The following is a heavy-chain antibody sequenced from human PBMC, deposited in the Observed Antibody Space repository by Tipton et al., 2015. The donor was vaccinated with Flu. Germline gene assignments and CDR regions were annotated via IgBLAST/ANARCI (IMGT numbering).Heavy chain of an antibody. CDR2: IYYSGST. V-gene: IGHV4-59*01. Sequence: LRLSCTVSGGSISSYYWSWIRQPPGKGLEWIGYIYYSGSTNYNPSLKSRVTISVDTSKNQFSLKLSSVTAADTAVYYCARSYYYYYYGMDVWGQGTTVTVSS. CDR3: ARSYYYYYYGMDV. CDR1: GGSISSYY. J-gene: IGHJ6*02.